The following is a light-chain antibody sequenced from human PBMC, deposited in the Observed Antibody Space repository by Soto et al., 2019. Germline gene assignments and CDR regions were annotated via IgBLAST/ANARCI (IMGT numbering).Light chain of an antibody. V-gene: IGKV3-15*01. Sequence: IVMTQAPATLAVSLGDRATLSCRASQSVNSNLAWYQQKPGQAPRLLMFRASIRAAGFPARFSGSGSGTEFNITISSLQSEDSAVYYCQQYNNWPRATFGGGTKVDI. CDR2: RAS. J-gene: IGKJ4*01. CDR3: QQYNNWPRAT. CDR1: QSVNSN.